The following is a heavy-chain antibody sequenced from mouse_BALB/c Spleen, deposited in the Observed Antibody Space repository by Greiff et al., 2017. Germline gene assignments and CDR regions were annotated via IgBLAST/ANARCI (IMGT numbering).Heavy chain of an antibody. Sequence: EVKLQESGGGLVKPGGSLKLSCAASGFTFSSYAMSWVRQTPEKRLEWVATISSGGSYTYYPDSVKGRFTISRDNAKNTLYLQLSSLRSEDTAMYYCARQDRYGDYWGQGTTRTVSS. CDR3: ARQDRYGDY. D-gene: IGHD2-14*01. CDR2: ISSGGSYT. CDR1: GFTFSSYA. J-gene: IGHJ2*01. V-gene: IGHV5-9-3*01.